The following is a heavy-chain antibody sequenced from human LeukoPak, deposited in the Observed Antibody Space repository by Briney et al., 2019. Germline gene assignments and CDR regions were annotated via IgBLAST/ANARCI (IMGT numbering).Heavy chain of an antibody. CDR2: IYYSGST. Sequence: SETLSLTCTVSGGSISSYYRSWIRQPPGKGLEWIGYIYYSGSTNYNPSLKSRVTISVDTSKNQFSLKLSSVTAADTAVYYCARVGGSGWYILDYWGQGTLVTVSS. D-gene: IGHD6-19*01. V-gene: IGHV4-59*01. CDR1: GGSISSYY. J-gene: IGHJ4*02. CDR3: ARVGGSGWYILDY.